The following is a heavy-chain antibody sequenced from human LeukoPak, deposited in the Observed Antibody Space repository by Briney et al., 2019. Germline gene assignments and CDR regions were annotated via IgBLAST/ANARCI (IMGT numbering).Heavy chain of an antibody. CDR1: GGTISTSSYH. CDR3: ASDEY. V-gene: IGHV4-39*01. CDR2: FHYSGDT. J-gene: IGHJ4*02. Sequence: PSETLSLTCTVSGGTISTSSYHWGRIRQPPGKGLEWIGSFHYSGDTYYNPSLKSRVTISGDTSKNQFSLKLSSLTAADTAVYFCASDEYWGQGTLVTVSS.